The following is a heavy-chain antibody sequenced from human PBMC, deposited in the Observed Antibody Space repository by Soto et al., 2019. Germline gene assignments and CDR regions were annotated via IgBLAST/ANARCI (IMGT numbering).Heavy chain of an antibody. CDR3: ARGRYCSGGSCLGYYYYGMDV. Sequence: PSETLSLTCAVYGGSFSGYYWSWIRQPPGKGLEWIGEINHSGSTNYNPSLKSRVTISVDTSKNQFSLKLSSVTAADTAVYYCARGRYCSGGSCLGYYYYGMDVWGQGTTVTVSS. V-gene: IGHV4-34*01. CDR1: GGSFSGYY. J-gene: IGHJ6*02. CDR2: INHSGST. D-gene: IGHD2-15*01.